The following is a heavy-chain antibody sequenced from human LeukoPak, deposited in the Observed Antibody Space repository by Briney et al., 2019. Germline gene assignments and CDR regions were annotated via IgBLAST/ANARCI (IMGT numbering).Heavy chain of an antibody. CDR2: ARHSGST. V-gene: IGHV4-34*01. D-gene: IGHD3-10*01. Sequence: SETLSLTCAVYGESITAYYWTWIRQPPGKRLEWIGEARHSGSTNYNPSLKSRVTMSVDMSKNQFSLQLKFVTAADTAVYYCAGATATGTGRAFHYWAQGNLVPVSS. CDR1: GESITAYY. J-gene: IGHJ4*02. CDR3: AGATATGTGRAFHY.